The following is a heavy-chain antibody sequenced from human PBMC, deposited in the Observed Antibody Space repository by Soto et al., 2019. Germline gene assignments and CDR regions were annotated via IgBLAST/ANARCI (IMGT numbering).Heavy chain of an antibody. J-gene: IGHJ4*02. CDR1: GFTFSSYA. Sequence: GGSLRLSCAASGFTFSSYAMSWVRQAPGKGLEWVSGISGGGDSTYYANSVKGRFTISRDNSKNTLYLQMNSLRAEDTAVYYCAKEGDSSGYYYSKDYWGQGTLVTISS. V-gene: IGHV3-23*01. CDR3: AKEGDSSGYYYSKDY. CDR2: ISGGGDST. D-gene: IGHD3-22*01.